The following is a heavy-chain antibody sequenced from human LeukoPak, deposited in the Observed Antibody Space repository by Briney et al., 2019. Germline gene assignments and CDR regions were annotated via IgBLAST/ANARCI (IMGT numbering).Heavy chain of an antibody. Sequence: KSSETLSLTCTVSGGSISSSSYYCGWIRQPPGKGLEWIGTIYYSGSTYYNPSLKSRVTISVDTSKNQFSLKLSSVTAADTAVYYCARDLTGAYYFDYWGQGTLVTVSS. V-gene: IGHV4-39*07. CDR1: GGSISSSSYY. J-gene: IGHJ4*02. CDR3: ARDLTGAYYFDY. D-gene: IGHD3-9*01. CDR2: IYYSGST.